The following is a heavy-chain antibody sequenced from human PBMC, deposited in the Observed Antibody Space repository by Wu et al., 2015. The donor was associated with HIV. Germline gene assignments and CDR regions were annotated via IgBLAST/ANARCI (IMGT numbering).Heavy chain of an antibody. D-gene: IGHD2-2*02. J-gene: IGHJ6*03. CDR2: IIPIFGTA. CDR3: ARGSCSSTSCYRGGEYYYYMDV. V-gene: IGHV1-69*12. Sequence: QVQLVQSGAEVKKPGSSVKVSCKASGGTFSSYAISWVRQAPGQGLEWMGGIIPIFGTANYAQKFQGRVTITADESTSTAYMELSSLRSEDTAVYYCARGSCSSTSCYRGGEYYYYMDVWGKGTTVTVSS. CDR1: GGTFSSYA.